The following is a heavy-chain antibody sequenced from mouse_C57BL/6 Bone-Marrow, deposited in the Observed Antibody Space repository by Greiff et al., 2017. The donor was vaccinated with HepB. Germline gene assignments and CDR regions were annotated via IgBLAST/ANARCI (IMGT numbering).Heavy chain of an antibody. D-gene: IGHD1-1*01. V-gene: IGHV1-81*01. Sequence: QVQLQQSGAELARPGASVKLSCKASGYTFTSYGISWVKQRTGQGLEWIGEIYPRSGNTYYNEKFKGKATLTAGKSSRTAYMELRSLTSEDSAVYFCARFLYYGSSYGLFDYWGQGTTLTVSS. CDR3: ARFLYYGSSYGLFDY. CDR2: IYPRSGNT. J-gene: IGHJ2*01. CDR1: GYTFTSYG.